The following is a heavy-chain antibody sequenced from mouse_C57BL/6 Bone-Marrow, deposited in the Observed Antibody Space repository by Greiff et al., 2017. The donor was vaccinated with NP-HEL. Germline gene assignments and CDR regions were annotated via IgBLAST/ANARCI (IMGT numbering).Heavy chain of an antibody. CDR2: ISNGGGST. CDR3: ARRGAMDY. J-gene: IGHJ4*01. V-gene: IGHV5-12*01. Sequence: EVMLVESGGGLVQPGGSLKLSCAASGFTFSDYYMYWVRQTPEKRLEWVAYISNGGGSTYYPDTVKGRFTISSDNAKNTLYLQMSRLQSEDTAMYYCARRGAMDYWGQGTSVTVSS. CDR1: GFTFSDYY.